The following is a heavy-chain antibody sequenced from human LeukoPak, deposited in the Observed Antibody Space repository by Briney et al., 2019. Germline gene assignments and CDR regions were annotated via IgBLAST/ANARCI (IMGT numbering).Heavy chain of an antibody. CDR1: GYTFSDWY. D-gene: IGHD5-24*01. J-gene: IGHJ4*02. V-gene: IGHV1-2*02. CDR2: INPNSGGT. CDR3: ARLGGEMATSGDY. Sequence: ASVKVSYKASGYTFSDWYIHWVRQAPGQGLEWMGWINPNSGGTNYERRFQGRVTMTRDTSMNTGYMELSRLTYDDTAVYYCARLGGEMATSGDYWGQGTLVTVST.